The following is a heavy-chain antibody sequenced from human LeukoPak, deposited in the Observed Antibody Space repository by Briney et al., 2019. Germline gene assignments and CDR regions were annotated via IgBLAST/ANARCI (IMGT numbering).Heavy chain of an antibody. V-gene: IGHV4-59*01. CDR3: AREVTTVAFDI. CDR2: IYSSGRT. Sequence: SETLSLTCTVSGGSISSYYWIWIRQPPGKGLEWIGYIYSSGRTNYNPSLKSRVTISIDTSKNQFSLKLSSVTAADTAVYYCAREVTTVAFDIWGQGTMVTVSS. D-gene: IGHD4-17*01. CDR1: GGSISSYY. J-gene: IGHJ3*02.